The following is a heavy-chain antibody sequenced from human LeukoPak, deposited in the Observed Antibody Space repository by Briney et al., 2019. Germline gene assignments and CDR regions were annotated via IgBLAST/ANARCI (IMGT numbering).Heavy chain of an antibody. J-gene: IGHJ4*02. CDR3: GRVRGVMPDY. V-gene: IGHV4-59*08. CDR1: GGSISSYY. Sequence: SETLSLTCTVSGGSISSYYWSWIRQPPGKGLEWIGYIYYSGSTNYNPSLKSRVTISVDTSKNQFSLKLSSVTAADTAVYYCGRVRGVMPDYWGQGTLVTVSS. CDR2: IYYSGST. D-gene: IGHD3-10*01.